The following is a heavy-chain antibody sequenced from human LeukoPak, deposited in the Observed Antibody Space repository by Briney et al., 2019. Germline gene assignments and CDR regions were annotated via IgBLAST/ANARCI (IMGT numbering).Heavy chain of an antibody. J-gene: IGHJ2*01. CDR3: AREENGSSGYYYWYFDL. D-gene: IGHD3-22*01. CDR2: IFHTGST. V-gene: IGHV4-4*02. CDR1: GGSISTTKW. Sequence: SGTLALTCAVSGGSISTTKWWSWVRQPPGKGLEWIGEIFHTGSTSYNPSLKSRITMSLDKSKNQFSLKLSSVTAADTAVYYCAREENGSSGYYYWYFDLWGPGTLVTVSS.